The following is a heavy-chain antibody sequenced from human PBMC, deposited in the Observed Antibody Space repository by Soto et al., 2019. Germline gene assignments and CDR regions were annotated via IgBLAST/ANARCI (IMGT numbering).Heavy chain of an antibody. V-gene: IGHV6-1*01. D-gene: IGHD2-8*01. CDR3: AILIGNTFLDS. CDR1: GDSVSTNSAT. CDR2: TYYRSKWFN. Sequence: PSRTLSLTCAISGDSVSTNSATWDWIRQYTSRGLEWMGRTYYRSKWFNDYAVSVKGRISINPDTSNKQLSLKLNSETADDQAEYYCAILIGNTFLDSSGHGTLVTVFS. J-gene: IGHJ5*01.